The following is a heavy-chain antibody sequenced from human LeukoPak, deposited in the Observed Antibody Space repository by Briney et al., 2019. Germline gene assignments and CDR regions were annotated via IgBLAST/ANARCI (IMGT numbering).Heavy chain of an antibody. V-gene: IGHV3-72*01. CDR1: GFTFSDHY. J-gene: IGHJ3*02. CDR3: ARTDRSGLHVFDT. D-gene: IGHD3-22*01. CDR2: SRGKTNSYTT. Sequence: QPGGSLRLSCLVSGFTFSDHYVEWVRQAPGKGLEWVGRSRGKTNSYTTEYAASVKGRFTISRDDSKSSLYLQMNSLKIEDTAVYYCARTDRSGLHVFDTWGQGTKVTVSS.